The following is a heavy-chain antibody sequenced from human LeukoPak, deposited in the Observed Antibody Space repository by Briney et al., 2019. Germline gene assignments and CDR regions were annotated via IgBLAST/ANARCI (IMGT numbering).Heavy chain of an antibody. Sequence: ASVKVSCKVSGYTLTELSMHWVRRAPGKGLEWMGGFDPEDGETIYAQKFQGRVTMTEDTSTDTAYMELSSLRSEDTAVYYCATDPNPHGSGRGYFDYWGQGTLVTVSS. J-gene: IGHJ4*02. D-gene: IGHD3-10*01. CDR1: GYTLTELS. CDR3: ATDPNPHGSGRGYFDY. CDR2: FDPEDGET. V-gene: IGHV1-24*01.